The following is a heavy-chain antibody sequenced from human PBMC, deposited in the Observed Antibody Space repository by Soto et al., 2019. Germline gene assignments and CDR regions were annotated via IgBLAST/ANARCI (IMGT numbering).Heavy chain of an antibody. Sequence: QVQLVQSGAEVKKPGASVKVSCKTSGYTFTGYDINWVRQATGQGLEWMGWMNPNSGNTAYAQKFQGRVTMTRNTSITTSYMELTRLRSEDTDVYSCASERSSGAYDKWGQGTMVTVSS. D-gene: IGHD5-12*01. CDR1: GYTFTGYD. J-gene: IGHJ3*02. CDR3: ASERSSGAYDK. CDR2: MNPNSGNT. V-gene: IGHV1-8*01.